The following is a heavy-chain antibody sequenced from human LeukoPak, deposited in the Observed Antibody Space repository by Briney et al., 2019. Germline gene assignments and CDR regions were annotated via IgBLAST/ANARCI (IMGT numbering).Heavy chain of an antibody. J-gene: IGHJ4*02. Sequence: SETLSLTCAVYGGSFSGYYWSWIRQPPGKGLEWIGEINHSGSTNYNPSLKSRGTISVDTSKNQFSLKLSSVTAADTAVYYCARRYDFWSGYYRIPPFDYWGQGTLVTVSS. CDR3: ARRYDFWSGYYRIPPFDY. V-gene: IGHV4-34*01. CDR2: INHSGST. CDR1: GGSFSGYY. D-gene: IGHD3-3*01.